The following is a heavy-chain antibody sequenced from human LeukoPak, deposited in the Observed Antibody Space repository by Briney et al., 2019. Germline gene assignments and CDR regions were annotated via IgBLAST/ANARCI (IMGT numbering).Heavy chain of an antibody. V-gene: IGHV4-38-2*02. CDR2: IYHSGST. CDR1: GGSISSYY. CDR3: ARDRSVTPISYFDY. Sequence: SETLSLTCTVSGGSISSYYWSWIRQPPGKGLEWIGSIYHSGSTYYNPSLKSRVTISVDTSKNQFSLKLSSVTAADTAVYYCARDRSVTPISYFDYWGQGTLVTVSS. J-gene: IGHJ4*02. D-gene: IGHD2-21*02.